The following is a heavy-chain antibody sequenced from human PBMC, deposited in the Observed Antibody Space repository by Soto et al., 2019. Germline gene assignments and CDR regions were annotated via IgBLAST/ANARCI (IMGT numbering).Heavy chain of an antibody. CDR2: IYYRGST. Sequence: QVQLQESGPGLVKPSETLSLTCTVSGGSISSYYWSWIRQPPVKGLEWIGYIYYRGSTNYNPSLKSRVTISVDTSKNQFSLKLSSVTAADTAMYYCARFNWYFDLWGRGTLVTVSS. CDR1: GGSISSYY. V-gene: IGHV4-59*01. J-gene: IGHJ2*01. CDR3: ARFNWYFDL.